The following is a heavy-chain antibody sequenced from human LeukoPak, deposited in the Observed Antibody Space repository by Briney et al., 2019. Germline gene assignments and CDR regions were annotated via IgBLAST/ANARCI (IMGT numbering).Heavy chain of an antibody. J-gene: IGHJ4*02. Sequence: SETLSLTCAVYGGSFSDYYWTWIRQAPGKGLEWIGEINRGDYNPSLKSRVTISVDTSKNQFSLKLRFLTAADTAVYYCARFAVDSLMVFDYWGRGTLVTVSS. CDR1: GGSFSDYY. D-gene: IGHD5-12*01. CDR3: ARFAVDSLMVFDY. V-gene: IGHV4-34*01. CDR2: INRG.